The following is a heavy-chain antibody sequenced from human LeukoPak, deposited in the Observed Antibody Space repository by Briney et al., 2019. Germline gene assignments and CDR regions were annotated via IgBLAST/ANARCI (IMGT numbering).Heavy chain of an antibody. J-gene: IGHJ6*03. CDR1: GFTFSSYG. CDR2: ISYDGSNK. D-gene: IGHD3-10*01. V-gene: IGHV3-30*18. Sequence: GGSLRLSCAASGFTFSSYGMHWVRQAPGKGLEWVAVISYDGSNKYYADSVKGRFIISRDNSKNTLYLQMNSLRAEDTAVYYCAKDALWFGEGYYYMDVWGKGTTVTVSS. CDR3: AKDALWFGEGYYYMDV.